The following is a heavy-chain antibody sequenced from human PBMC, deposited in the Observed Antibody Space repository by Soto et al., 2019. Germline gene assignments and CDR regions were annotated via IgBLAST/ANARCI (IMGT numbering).Heavy chain of an antibody. CDR1: GGSISSSNW. Sequence: SETLSLTCAVSGGSISSSNWWSWVRQPPGKGLEWIGEIYHSGSTNYNPSLKSRVTIPVDKSKNQFSLKLSSVTAADTAVYYCARDDYGGNLHYGTDVWDQGTTGTVSS. CDR2: IYHSGST. D-gene: IGHD4-17*01. CDR3: ARDDYGGNLHYGTDV. V-gene: IGHV4-4*02. J-gene: IGHJ6*02.